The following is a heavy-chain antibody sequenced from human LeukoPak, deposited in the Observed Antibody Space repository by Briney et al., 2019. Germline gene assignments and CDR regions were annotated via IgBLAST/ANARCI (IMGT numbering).Heavy chain of an antibody. J-gene: IGHJ3*02. CDR1: GFTFSSYD. CDR2: IRSKAYGGTT. CDR3: TRDEGYGGSPDAFDI. Sequence: GGSLRLSCAASGFTFSSYDMNWVRQAPGKGLEWVGFIRSKAYGGTTEYAASVKGRFTISRDDSKSIAYLQMNSLKTEDTAVYYCTRDEGYGGSPDAFDIWGQGTMVTVSS. V-gene: IGHV3-49*04. D-gene: IGHD4-23*01.